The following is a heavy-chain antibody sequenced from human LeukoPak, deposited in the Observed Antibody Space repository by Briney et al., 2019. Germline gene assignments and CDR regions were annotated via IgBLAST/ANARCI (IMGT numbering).Heavy chain of an antibody. D-gene: IGHD3-10*01. Sequence: ASVKVSCKASGYTFTSYYMHWVRQAPGQGLEWMGIINPSCGSTSYAQKFQGRVTMTRDTSTSTVYMELSSLRSEDTAVYYCARDLPPQFALYYYYYGMDVWGQGTTVTVSS. V-gene: IGHV1-46*01. CDR2: INPSCGST. CDR1: GYTFTSYY. CDR3: ARDLPPQFALYYYYYGMDV. J-gene: IGHJ6*02.